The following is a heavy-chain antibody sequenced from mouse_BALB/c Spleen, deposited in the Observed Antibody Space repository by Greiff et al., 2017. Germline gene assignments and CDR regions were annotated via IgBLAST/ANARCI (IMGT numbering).Heavy chain of an antibody. V-gene: IGHV1S29*02. CDR1: GYTFTDYN. CDR2: IYPYNGGT. CDR3: ARSGGNPYYFDY. Sequence: VQLQQSGPELVKPGASVKISCKASGYTFTDYNMHWVKQSHGKSLEWIGYIYPYNGGTGYNQKFKSKATLTVDESSSTAYMQLSSLTSEDSAVYYCARSGGNPYYFDYWGQGTTLTVAS. D-gene: IGHD2-1*01. J-gene: IGHJ2*01.